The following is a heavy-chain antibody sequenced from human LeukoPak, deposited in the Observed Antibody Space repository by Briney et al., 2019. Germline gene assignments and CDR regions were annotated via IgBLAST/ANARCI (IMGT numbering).Heavy chain of an antibody. V-gene: IGHV4-39*01. Sequence: PSETLSLTCTVSGGSISSSSYYWGWIRQPPGKGLEWIGSIYYSGSTYYNPSLKSRVTISVDTSKNQFSLKLSSVTAADTAVYYCASSGPPPDYYMDVWAKGPRSPSP. CDR1: GGSISSSSYY. CDR3: ASSGPPPDYYMDV. D-gene: IGHD2-15*01. CDR2: IYYSGST. J-gene: IGHJ6*03.